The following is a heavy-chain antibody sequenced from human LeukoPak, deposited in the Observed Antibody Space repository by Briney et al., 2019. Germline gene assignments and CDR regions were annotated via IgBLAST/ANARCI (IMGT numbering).Heavy chain of an antibody. V-gene: IGHV1-3*01. CDR2: INAGNGNT. J-gene: IGHJ3*02. D-gene: IGHD3-10*01. CDR3: ARTPVLLWFGEFRQGAFDI. Sequence: ASVKVSCKASGYTFTSYAMHWVRQAPGQRLEWMGWINAGNGNTKYSQKFQGRVTITRDTSASTAYMELSSLRSEDTAVYYCARTPVLLWFGEFRQGAFDIWGQGTMVTVSS. CDR1: GYTFTSYA.